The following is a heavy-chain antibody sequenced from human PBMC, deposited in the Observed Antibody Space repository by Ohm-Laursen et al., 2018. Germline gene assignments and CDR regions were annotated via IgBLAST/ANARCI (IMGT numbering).Heavy chain of an antibody. Sequence: ASVKVSCKASGSIFISYGINWVRQAPGQGLEWMGGIIPLFRKVHYAQKFQGRVTITADKSTSTAYMELSSLRSEDTAVYYCARGRGITMIVVAPDAFDIWGQGTMVTVSS. V-gene: IGHV1-69*06. CDR3: ARGRGITMIVVAPDAFDI. D-gene: IGHD3-22*01. CDR2: IIPLFRKV. CDR1: GSIFISYG. J-gene: IGHJ3*02.